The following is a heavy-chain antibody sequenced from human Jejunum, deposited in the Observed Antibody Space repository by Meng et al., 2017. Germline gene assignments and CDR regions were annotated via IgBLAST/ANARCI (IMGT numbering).Heavy chain of an antibody. V-gene: IGHV4-34*10. CDR1: GESFSNYY. CDR2: ITHSGST. CDR3: ARVGLGWSGFDS. J-gene: IGHJ4*02. Sequence: QVQMQESGPGPVNPSETLSLTCSVHGESFSNYYWNWIRQAPGKGLEWIGEITHSGSTKYDPSLKSRVTISQDTSKNQFSLQLSSVTAADTAIYYCARVGLGWSGFDSWGQGSLVTVSS. D-gene: IGHD6-19*01.